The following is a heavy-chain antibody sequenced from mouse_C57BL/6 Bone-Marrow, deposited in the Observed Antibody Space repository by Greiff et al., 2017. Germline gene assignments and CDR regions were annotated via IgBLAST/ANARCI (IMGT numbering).Heavy chain of an antibody. V-gene: IGHV1-81*01. CDR1: GYTFTSSG. CDR2: IYPRSGNT. Sequence: QVQLKESGAELARPGASVKLSCKASGYTFTSSGISWVKQRTGQGLEWIGEIYPRSGNTYYNEKFKGKATLTADKSSSTAYMELRSLTSEDSAVYFCARDGYYVAYWGQGTLVTVSA. J-gene: IGHJ3*01. D-gene: IGHD2-3*01. CDR3: ARDGYYVAY.